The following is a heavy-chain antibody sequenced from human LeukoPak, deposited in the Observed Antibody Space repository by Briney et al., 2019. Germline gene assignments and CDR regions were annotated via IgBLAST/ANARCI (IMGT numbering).Heavy chain of an antibody. V-gene: IGHV4-4*07. CDR2: IYTSGST. D-gene: IGHD5-12*01. CDR3: AREMYGGYVVYYYYYYMDV. J-gene: IGHJ6*03. CDR1: GGSISIDY. Sequence: SETLSLTCTVSGGSISIDYSSCSRQPPRGGLGCIVRIYTSGSTNYNPSLKSRVIMSVDTSTKQSSMKLSSVTAADTAVYYCAREMYGGYVVYYYYYYMDVWGKGTTVTISS.